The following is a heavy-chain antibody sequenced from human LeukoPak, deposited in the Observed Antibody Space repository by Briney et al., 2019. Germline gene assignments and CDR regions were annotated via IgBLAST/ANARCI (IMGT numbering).Heavy chain of an antibody. D-gene: IGHD5-18*01. CDR1: GFVFSDYP. CDR2: ISFDGSHQ. V-gene: IGHV3-30*15. J-gene: IGHJ4*02. CDR3: AKDRYSYAFEYSDS. Sequence: GGSLRLSCSASGFVFSDYPLHWIRQSPGEGPEWVAVISFDGSHQYYADSVKGRFTISRDNSKNTLSLQVSSLRTEDTAVYYCAKDRYSYAFEYSDSWGQGTLVTVSS.